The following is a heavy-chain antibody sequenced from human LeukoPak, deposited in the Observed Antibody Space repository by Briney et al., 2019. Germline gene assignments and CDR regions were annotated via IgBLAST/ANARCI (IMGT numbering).Heavy chain of an antibody. CDR1: GGSISSGGYY. CDR2: IYHSGST. D-gene: IGHD6-13*01. CDR3: ARAGSSPGAAAGYYFDY. J-gene: IGHJ4*02. V-gene: IGHV4-30-2*01. Sequence: PSQTLSLTCTVSGGSISSGGYYWSWIRQPPGKGLEWIGYIYHSGSTYYNPSLKSRVTISVDRSKNQFSLKLSSVTAADTAVYYCARAGSSPGAAAGYYFDYWGQGTLVTVSS.